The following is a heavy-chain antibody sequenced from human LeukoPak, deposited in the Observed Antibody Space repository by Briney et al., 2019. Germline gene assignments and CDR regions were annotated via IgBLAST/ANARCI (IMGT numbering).Heavy chain of an antibody. CDR2: INHSGST. J-gene: IGHJ4*02. CDR1: GGSFSGYY. CDR3: ARSIAARRALDY. D-gene: IGHD6-6*01. V-gene: IGHV4-34*01. Sequence: SETLSLTCAVYGGSFSGYYWSWIRQPPGKGLEWIGEINHSGSTNYNPSLKSRVTISVDTSENQFSLKLSSVTAADTAVYYCARSIAARRALDYWGQGTLVTVSS.